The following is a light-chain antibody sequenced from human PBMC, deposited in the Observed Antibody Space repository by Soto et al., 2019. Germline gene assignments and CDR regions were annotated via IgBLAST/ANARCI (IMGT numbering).Light chain of an antibody. J-gene: IGKJ2*01. CDR3: QHRSNWPRT. CDR2: DAS. V-gene: IGKV3-11*01. Sequence: EIVLTQSPATLSLSPGERATLSCRASQSVSTCLAWYPQKPGQAPRLLIYDASNRATGTPARFSGSGSGTDFTLTISSLEPEDFAVYYCQHRSNWPRTFGQGTKLEIK. CDR1: QSVSTC.